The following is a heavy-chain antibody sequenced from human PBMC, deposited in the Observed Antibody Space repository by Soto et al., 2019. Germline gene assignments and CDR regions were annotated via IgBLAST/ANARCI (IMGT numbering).Heavy chain of an antibody. CDR2: IYTSGST. J-gene: IGHJ4*02. CDR3: ARDRDYYDSSGYFDY. CDR1: GGSISSYY. Sequence: ASETLSLTCTVSGGSISSYYWSWIRQPAGKGLEWIGRIYTSGSTNYNPSLKSRVTMSVDTSKNQFSLKLSSVTAADTAVYYCARDRDYYDSSGYFDYWGQGTLVTVSS. V-gene: IGHV4-4*07. D-gene: IGHD3-22*01.